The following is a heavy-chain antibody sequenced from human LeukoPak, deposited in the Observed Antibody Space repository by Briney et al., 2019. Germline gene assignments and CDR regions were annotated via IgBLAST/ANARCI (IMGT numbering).Heavy chain of an antibody. Sequence: PSETLSLTCTVSGGSISSSSYYWGWLRQPPGKGLEWIGSIYYSGSTYYNPSLKSRVTISVDTSKNQFSLKLSSVTAADTAVYYCESSGWYSYFDYWGQGTLVTVSS. CDR1: GGSISSSSYY. J-gene: IGHJ4*02. D-gene: IGHD6-19*01. V-gene: IGHV4-39*01. CDR2: IYYSGST. CDR3: ESSGWYSYFDY.